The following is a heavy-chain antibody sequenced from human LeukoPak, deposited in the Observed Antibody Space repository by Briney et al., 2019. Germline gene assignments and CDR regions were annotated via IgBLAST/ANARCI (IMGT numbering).Heavy chain of an antibody. V-gene: IGHV3-23*01. D-gene: IGHD6-19*01. Sequence: GRSLRLSCAASGFTSSINAMSWVRQAPGKGLNWVWAISVIGGSTYYADSVKGRFTISRDNSKNTLYLQMNSLRAEDTAVYYCAKGMEQWLVTELDYWGQGTLVTVSS. J-gene: IGHJ4*02. CDR3: AKGMEQWLVTELDY. CDR2: ISVIGGST. CDR1: GFTSSINA.